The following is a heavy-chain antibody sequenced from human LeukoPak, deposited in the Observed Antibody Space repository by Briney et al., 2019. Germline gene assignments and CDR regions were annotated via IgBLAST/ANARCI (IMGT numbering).Heavy chain of an antibody. Sequence: PSETLSLTCTVSGGSISSSSYYWGWIRQPPGTGLEWIGSIYYSGSTYYNPSLKSRVTISVDTSKNQFSLKLSSVTAADTAVYYCARPSAVSSGSYLLWGQGTLVTVSS. D-gene: IGHD1-26*01. CDR3: ARPSAVSSGSYLL. J-gene: IGHJ4*02. V-gene: IGHV4-39*01. CDR2: IYYSGST. CDR1: GGSISSSSYY.